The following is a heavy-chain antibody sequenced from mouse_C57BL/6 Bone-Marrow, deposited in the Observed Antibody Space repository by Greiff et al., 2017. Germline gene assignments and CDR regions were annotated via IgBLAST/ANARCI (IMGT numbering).Heavy chain of an antibody. CDR2: IYPGSGST. V-gene: IGHV1-55*01. Sequence: QVQLQQPGAELVKPGASVKMSCKASGYTFTSYWITWVKQRPGQGLEWIGDIYPGSGSTNYNEKFKSKATLTVETSSSTAYMQLSSLTSEDSAVYYCARPYYSNYWYFDVGGTGTTVTVSS. CDR1: GYTFTSYW. D-gene: IGHD2-5*01. J-gene: IGHJ1*03. CDR3: ARPYYSNYWYFDV.